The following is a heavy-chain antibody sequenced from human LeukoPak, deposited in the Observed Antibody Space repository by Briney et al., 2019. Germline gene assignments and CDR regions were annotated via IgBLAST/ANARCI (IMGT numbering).Heavy chain of an antibody. J-gene: IGHJ4*02. V-gene: IGHV4-34*01. CDR2: INHSGST. Sequence: GSLRLSCAASGFTFSSYEMNWVRQAPGKGLEWIGEINHSGSTNYNPSLKSRVTISLDTSKNQFSLKLSSVTAADTAVYYCARGLENWNVYIFDYWGQGTLVTVSS. CDR1: GFTFSSYE. CDR3: ARGLENWNVYIFDY. D-gene: IGHD1-1*01.